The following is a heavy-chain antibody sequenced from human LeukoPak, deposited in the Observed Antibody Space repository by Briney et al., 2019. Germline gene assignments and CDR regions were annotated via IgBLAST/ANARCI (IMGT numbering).Heavy chain of an antibody. CDR2: TYYRSKWYH. V-gene: IGHV6-1*01. CDR1: GDSVSSNSAA. J-gene: IGHJ5*02. Sequence: SQTLSLTCAISGDSVSSNSAAWNWTRQSPSRGLEWLGRTYYRSKWYHDYALSVKSRITLDPDTSKNQVSLQLNSVTPEDTAVYYCARTGIVGATSWFDPWGQGTLVTVSS. D-gene: IGHD1-26*01. CDR3: ARTGIVGATSWFDP.